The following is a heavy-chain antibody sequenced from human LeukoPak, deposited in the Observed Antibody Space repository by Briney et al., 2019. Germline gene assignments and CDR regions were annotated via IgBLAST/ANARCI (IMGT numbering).Heavy chain of an antibody. CDR1: GYTFTAYY. Sequence: ASVKVSCKASGYTFTAYYIHWVRQAPGQGLEWMGWINPNSGDTKYSQKFQGRVTMTRDASISTTYMELSGLTSDDTAVYYCARGYYDSGGPRPDYWGQGTLVTVSS. CDR3: ARGYYDSGGPRPDY. D-gene: IGHD3-22*01. V-gene: IGHV1-2*02. CDR2: INPNSGDT. J-gene: IGHJ4*02.